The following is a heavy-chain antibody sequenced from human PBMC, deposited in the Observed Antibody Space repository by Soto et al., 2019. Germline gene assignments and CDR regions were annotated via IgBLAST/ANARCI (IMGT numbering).Heavy chain of an antibody. V-gene: IGHV3-30*18. CDR1: GFTFSCYG. CDR3: AKGGWNDGFYYYYGMDV. J-gene: IGHJ6*02. CDR2: ISYDGSNK. D-gene: IGHD1-1*01. Sequence: PGVSLRLSCAPYGFTFSCYGIHWVRQVPGKGLEWVAVISYDGSNKYYADSVKGRFTITRDNAKNTLYLQMNSLRGEDTAVYYCAKGGWNDGFYYYYGMDVWGQGTTVTVSS.